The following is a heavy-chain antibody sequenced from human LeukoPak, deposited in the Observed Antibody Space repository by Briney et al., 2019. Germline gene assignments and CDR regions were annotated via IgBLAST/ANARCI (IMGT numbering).Heavy chain of an antibody. Sequence: GGSLRLSCTASGFTFGDYGMSWVRQAPGKGLEWVANIKQDGSEKYYVDSVKGRFTISRDNAKNSLYLQMNSLRAEDTAVYYCATSFSTPANHWGQGTLVTVSS. J-gene: IGHJ5*02. CDR1: GFTFGDYG. V-gene: IGHV3-7*01. D-gene: IGHD2-2*01. CDR3: ATSFSTPANH. CDR2: IKQDGSEK.